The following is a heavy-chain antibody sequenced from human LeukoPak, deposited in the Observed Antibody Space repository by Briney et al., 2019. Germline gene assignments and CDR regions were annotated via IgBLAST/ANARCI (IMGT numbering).Heavy chain of an antibody. D-gene: IGHD5-18*01. CDR1: GGSISSGGYY. J-gene: IGHJ5*02. CDR3: ARDVNIAMGES. Sequence: SETLSLTCTVSGGSISSGGYYWSWIRQHPGKGLEWIGYIYYSGSTYYNPSLKSRVTISLDTSKNQVSLKLKSVTATDTAVYYCARDVNIAMGESWGQGTLVTVSS. V-gene: IGHV4-31*03. CDR2: IYYSGST.